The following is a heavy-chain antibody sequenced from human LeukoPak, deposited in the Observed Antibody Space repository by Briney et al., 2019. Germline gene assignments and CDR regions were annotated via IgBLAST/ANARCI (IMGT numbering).Heavy chain of an antibody. CDR2: ISSSSSYI. CDR3: ARVFVTGDAFDI. Sequence: GGSLRLSCAAAGFTFSSYSMNWVRQAPGKGLEWVSSISSSSSYIYYAGSVKGRFTISRDNAKNSLYLQMNSLRAEDTAVYYCARVFVTGDAFDIWGQGTLVTVSS. J-gene: IGHJ4*02. V-gene: IGHV3-21*01. D-gene: IGHD2-21*02. CDR1: GFTFSSYS.